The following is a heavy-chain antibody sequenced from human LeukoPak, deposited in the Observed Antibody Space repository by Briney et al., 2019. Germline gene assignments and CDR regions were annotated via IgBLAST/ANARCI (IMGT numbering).Heavy chain of an antibody. Sequence: ASVKVSCKASGYTFTSYDINWVRQATGQGLEWMGWMNPNSGNTGYAQKFQGRVTMTRNTSISTAYMELSSLRSEDTAVYYCARVPAPLRYFDWLADYWGRGTLVTVSS. CDR3: ARVPAPLRYFDWLADY. J-gene: IGHJ4*02. CDR2: MNPNSGNT. V-gene: IGHV1-8*01. D-gene: IGHD3-9*01. CDR1: GYTFTSYD.